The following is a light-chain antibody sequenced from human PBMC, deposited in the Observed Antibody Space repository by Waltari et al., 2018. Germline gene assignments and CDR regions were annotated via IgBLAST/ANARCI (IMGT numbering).Light chain of an antibody. CDR1: QGISNA. CDR2: AAS. CDR3: QQRNSYPLT. J-gene: IGKJ4*01. Sequence: DIQMTQSPSSLSASVGDKVTITCRPSQGISNALAWYQQKPGKAPKLLIYAASSLQGGVPSRFSGSGSGTDFTLTISSLQPEDFAVYYCQQRNSYPLTFGGGTKVEIK. V-gene: IGKV1-17*01.